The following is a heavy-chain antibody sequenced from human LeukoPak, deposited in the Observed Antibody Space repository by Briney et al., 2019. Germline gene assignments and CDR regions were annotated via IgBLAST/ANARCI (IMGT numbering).Heavy chain of an antibody. J-gene: IGHJ3*02. Sequence: ASVKVSCKASGYTLTRYAINWVRQAPGHGLEWIGWMNTNSGNTGYAHKFQGRVTMTTNTSIRTDYTELCSLRSEDTAAYYCARGHRHCGVVLAFDIWGQRTMVTVSS. CDR3: ARGHRHCGVVLAFDI. D-gene: IGHD3-3*01. CDR2: MNTNSGNT. CDR1: GYTLTRYA. V-gene: IGHV1-8*01.